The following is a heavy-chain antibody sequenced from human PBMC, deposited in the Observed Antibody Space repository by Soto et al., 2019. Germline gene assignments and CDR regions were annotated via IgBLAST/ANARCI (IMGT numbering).Heavy chain of an antibody. V-gene: IGHV2-70*01. CDR3: ARIREWLGPKEYYFDY. CDR1: GFSLSTSGMC. D-gene: IGHD6-19*01. Sequence: GSGPTLVNPTQTLTLTCTFSGFSLSTSGMCVSWIRQPPGKALEWLALIDWDDDKYYSTSLKTRLTISKDTSKNQVVLTMTNMDPVDTATYYCARIREWLGPKEYYFDYWGQGTLVTVSS. CDR2: IDWDDDK. J-gene: IGHJ4*02.